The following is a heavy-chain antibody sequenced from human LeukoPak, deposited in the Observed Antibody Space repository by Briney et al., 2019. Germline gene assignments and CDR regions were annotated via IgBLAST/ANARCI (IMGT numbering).Heavy chain of an antibody. Sequence: ASVKVSCKASGYTFTGYYMHWVRQAPGQGLEWMGWINPNSGGTNYAQKFQGRVTMTRDTSISTAYMELSSLTSDDTAVYHCAKDAVQLWLRIDYWAQGTLVTVSS. V-gene: IGHV1-2*02. CDR1: GYTFTGYY. D-gene: IGHD5-18*01. CDR2: INPNSGGT. J-gene: IGHJ4*01. CDR3: AKDAVQLWLRIDY.